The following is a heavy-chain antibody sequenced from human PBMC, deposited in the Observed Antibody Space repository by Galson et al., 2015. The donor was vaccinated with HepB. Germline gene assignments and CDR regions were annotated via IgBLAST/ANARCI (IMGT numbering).Heavy chain of an antibody. D-gene: IGHD3-10*01. J-gene: IGHJ6*02. CDR2: IKEDGSEK. V-gene: IGHV3-7*05. Sequence: LRLSCAASEFILSMYWMNWVRQAPGKGLEWVANIKEDGSEKNYVDSVKGRFTISRDNAKNLLYLQMNSLRAEDTAIYYCARVKRGEWYSFYYYGMDVWGQGTTITVSS. CDR1: EFILSMYW. CDR3: ARVKRGEWYSFYYYGMDV.